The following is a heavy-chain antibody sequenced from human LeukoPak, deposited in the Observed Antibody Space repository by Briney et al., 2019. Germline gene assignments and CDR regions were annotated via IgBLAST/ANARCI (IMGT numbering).Heavy chain of an antibody. Sequence: GGSLRLSCAASGFGFSSSWMSWVRQTPGKGLEWVADIDPTGGTIVYVDSVKGRFTISRDTAKTSVYLQMSGLRVEDSAAYYCARAPGNGALDIWGQGTMVTVSS. J-gene: IGHJ3*02. CDR1: GFGFSSSW. V-gene: IGHV3-7*01. D-gene: IGHD1-1*01. CDR2: IDPTGGTI. CDR3: ARAPGNGALDI.